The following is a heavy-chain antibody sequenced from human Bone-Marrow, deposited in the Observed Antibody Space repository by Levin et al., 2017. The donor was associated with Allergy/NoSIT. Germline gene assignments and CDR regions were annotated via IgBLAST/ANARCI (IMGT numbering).Heavy chain of an antibody. CDR3: AKVRPGYGAFDI. CDR2: ISGSGGST. J-gene: IGHJ3*02. CDR1: GFTFSSYA. D-gene: IGHD3-16*01. Sequence: GESLKISCAASGFTFSSYAMSWVRQAPGKGLEWVSAISGSGGSTYYADSVKGRFTISRDNSKNTLYLQMNSLRAEDTAVYYCAKVRPGYGAFDIWGQGTMVTVSS. V-gene: IGHV3-23*01.